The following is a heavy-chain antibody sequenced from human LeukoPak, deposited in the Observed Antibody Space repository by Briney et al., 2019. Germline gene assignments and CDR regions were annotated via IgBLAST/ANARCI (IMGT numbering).Heavy chain of an antibody. CDR2: ISWNSGSI. CDR3: AKATVTDVGYFDY. CDR1: GISFDDYA. V-gene: IGHV3-9*01. D-gene: IGHD4-17*01. Sequence: GGSLRLSCAASGISFDDYAMHWVRQAPGKGLEWVSGISWNSGSIGYADSVKGRFTISRDNAKNSLYLQMNSLRAEDTALYYCAKATVTDVGYFDYWGQGTLATVSS. J-gene: IGHJ4*02.